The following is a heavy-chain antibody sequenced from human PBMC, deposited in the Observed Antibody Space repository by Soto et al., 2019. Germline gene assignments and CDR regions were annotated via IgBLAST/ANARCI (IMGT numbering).Heavy chain of an antibody. CDR1: GYTFTSYG. Sequence: ASVKVSCKASGYTFTSYGISWVRQAPGQGLEWMGWISAYNGNTNYAQKLQGRVTMTTDTSTSTAYMELRSLRSDDTAVYYCARDRRFWSGKSIHDAFDIWGQGTMVTVSS. D-gene: IGHD3-3*01. V-gene: IGHV1-18*01. CDR3: ARDRRFWSGKSIHDAFDI. CDR2: ISAYNGNT. J-gene: IGHJ3*02.